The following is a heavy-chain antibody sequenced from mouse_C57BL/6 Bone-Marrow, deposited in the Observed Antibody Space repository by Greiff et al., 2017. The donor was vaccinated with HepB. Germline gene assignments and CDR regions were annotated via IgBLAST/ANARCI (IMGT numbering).Heavy chain of an antibody. Sequence: VKLQESGAELVRPGASVTLSCKASGYTFTDYEMHWVKQTPVHGLEWIGAIDPETGGTAYNQKFKGKAILTADKSSSTAYMELRSLTSEDSAVYYCTAITTVVAEDYWGQGTTLTVSS. CDR1: GYTFTDYE. J-gene: IGHJ2*01. CDR2: IDPETGGT. V-gene: IGHV1-15*01. D-gene: IGHD1-1*01. CDR3: TAITTVVAEDY.